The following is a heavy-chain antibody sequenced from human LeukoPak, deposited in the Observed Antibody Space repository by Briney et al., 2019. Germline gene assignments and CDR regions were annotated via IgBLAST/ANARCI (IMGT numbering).Heavy chain of an antibody. CDR1: GFTFSLYA. CDR2: ISDSSSIT. V-gene: IGHV3-48*02. J-gene: IGHJ6*02. CDR3: AKGIRGGYGMDV. D-gene: IGHD3-10*01. Sequence: GGSLRLPCAASGFTFSLYAMSWVRQARGKGLEWVSYISDSSSITYYADSVKGRFTISRDNAKNSLSLQLNRLRDEDTAVYFCAKGIRGGYGMDVWGQGTTVTVSS.